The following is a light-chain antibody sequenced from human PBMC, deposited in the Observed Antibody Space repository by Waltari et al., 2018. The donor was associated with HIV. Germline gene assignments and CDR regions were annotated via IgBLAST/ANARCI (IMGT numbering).Light chain of an antibody. CDR2: DVF. J-gene: IGLJ2*01. V-gene: IGLV2-14*03. CDR1: SSDIGAYEY. CDR3: SSYTTTNTII. Sequence: QSALTQPASVSGSPGQSITISCTGTSSDIGAYEYVSWYRQHPDKAPQLLIYDVFYRPSGVSHRFSGSKSGNTTSLTISGLQAEDEAVYSCSSYTTTNTIIFGGG.